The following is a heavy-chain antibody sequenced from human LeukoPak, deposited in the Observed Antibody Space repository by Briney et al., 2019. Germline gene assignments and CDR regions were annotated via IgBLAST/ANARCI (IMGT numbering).Heavy chain of an antibody. Sequence: ASVKGSCKASGYTFTSYYMHWVRQAPGQGLEWMGIINPSGGSTSYAQKFQGRVTMTRDTSTSTVYMELSSLRSEDTAVYYCARGTRGYSGYDPSFDCWGQGTLVTVSS. D-gene: IGHD5-12*01. CDR2: INPSGGST. J-gene: IGHJ4*02. CDR1: GYTFTSYY. V-gene: IGHV1-46*01. CDR3: ARGTRGYSGYDPSFDC.